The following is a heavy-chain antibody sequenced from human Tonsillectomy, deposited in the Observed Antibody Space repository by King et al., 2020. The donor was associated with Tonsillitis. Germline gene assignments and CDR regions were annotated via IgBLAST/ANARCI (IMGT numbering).Heavy chain of an antibody. CDR2: IKSKTDGGTT. J-gene: IGHJ4*02. Sequence: VQLVESGGGXVXXXXSLXLSCAASGFPFNNAWMSWVRQAPGKGLEWVGRIKSKTDGGTTDYAAPVKGIFTISRDDSKNTLYLQMNSLKTEDTAVYYCTTDAGGHWGQGTLVTVSS. D-gene: IGHD3-16*01. CDR3: TTDAGGH. V-gene: IGHV3-15*01. CDR1: GFPFNNAW.